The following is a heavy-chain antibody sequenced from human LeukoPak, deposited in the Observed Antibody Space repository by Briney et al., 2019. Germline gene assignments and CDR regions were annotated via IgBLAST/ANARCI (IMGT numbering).Heavy chain of an antibody. CDR3: ARDAAAAGSDY. D-gene: IGHD6-13*01. V-gene: IGHV4-34*01. J-gene: IGHJ4*02. Sequence: PSETLSLTCAVYGGSFSGYYWSWIRQPPGKGLEWIGEVNHSGSTNYNPSLKSRVTISVDTSKNQFSLKLSSVTAADTAVYYCARDAAAAGSDYWGQGTLVIVSS. CDR2: VNHSGST. CDR1: GGSFSGYY.